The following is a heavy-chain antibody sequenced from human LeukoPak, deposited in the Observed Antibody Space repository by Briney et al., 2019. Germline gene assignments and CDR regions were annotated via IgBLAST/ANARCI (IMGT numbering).Heavy chain of an antibody. V-gene: IGHV1-46*01. CDR1: GYTFTSYY. D-gene: IGHD3-10*01. CDR3: ARDGGMVRGVISYYYYMDV. Sequence: GAPVKVSCKASGYTFTSYYMHWVRQAPGQGLEWMGIINPSGGSTSYAQKFQGRVTMTRDMSTSTVYMELSSLRSEDTAVYYCARDGGMVRGVISYYYYMDVWGKGTTVTVSS. CDR2: INPSGGST. J-gene: IGHJ6*03.